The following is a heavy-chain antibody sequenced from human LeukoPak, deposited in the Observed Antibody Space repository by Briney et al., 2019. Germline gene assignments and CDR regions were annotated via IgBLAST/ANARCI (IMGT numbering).Heavy chain of an antibody. D-gene: IGHD3-10*01. CDR3: ARVITMVRGAHGY. J-gene: IGHJ4*02. V-gene: IGHV3-30*04. CDR1: GFTFSSYA. CDR2: ISYDGSNK. Sequence: GGSLRLSCAASGFTFSSYAMHWVRQAPGKGLEWVAVISYDGSNKYYADSVKGRFTISRDNSKNTLYLQMNSLRAEDTAVYYCARVITMVRGAHGYWGQGTLVTVSS.